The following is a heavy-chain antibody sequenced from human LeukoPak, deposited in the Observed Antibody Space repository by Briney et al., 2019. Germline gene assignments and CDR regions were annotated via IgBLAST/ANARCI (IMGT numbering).Heavy chain of an antibody. Sequence: SETLSLTCTVSGGSINTYYWSWIRQPPGKGLEWIGYIFYSGSTSYNPSLKSRVTISVDTSKNQFSLKLSSVTAADTAVYYCARDPQSLGEFDYWYFDLWGRGTPVTVSS. CDR2: IFYSGST. J-gene: IGHJ2*01. D-gene: IGHD3-16*01. CDR3: ARDPQSLGEFDYWYFDL. CDR1: GGSINTYY. V-gene: IGHV4-59*01.